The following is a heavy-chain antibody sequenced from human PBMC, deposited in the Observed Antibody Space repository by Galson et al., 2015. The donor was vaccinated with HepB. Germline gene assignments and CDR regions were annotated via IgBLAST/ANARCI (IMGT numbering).Heavy chain of an antibody. CDR2: IIPMFGTA. CDR3: ARAALEAGSNSLLDY. J-gene: IGHJ4*02. CDR1: GGAFRSYT. V-gene: IGHV1-69*13. D-gene: IGHD5-24*01. Sequence: SVKVSCKASGGAFRSYTISWVRQAPGQGLEWMGGIIPMFGTANYAQKFQGRVTITADESISTAYMELSSLRSQDTAVYYCARAALEAGSNSLLDYWGQGTLVTVSS.